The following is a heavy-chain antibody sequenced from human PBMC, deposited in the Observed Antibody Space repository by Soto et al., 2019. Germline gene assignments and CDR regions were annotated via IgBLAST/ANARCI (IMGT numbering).Heavy chain of an antibody. J-gene: IGHJ6*02. CDR2: IYYSGST. CDR3: ARHGGKYSSGWYDYYYYGMDV. CDR1: GGSISNYY. V-gene: IGHV4-59*08. Sequence: PSETLSLTCIVSGGSISNYYWSWIRQPPGKGLEWIGYIYYSGSTNYNPSLTSRVTISVDTSKNQFSLKLSSVTAADTAVYYCARHGGKYSSGWYDYYYYGMDVWGQGTTVTVSS. D-gene: IGHD6-19*01.